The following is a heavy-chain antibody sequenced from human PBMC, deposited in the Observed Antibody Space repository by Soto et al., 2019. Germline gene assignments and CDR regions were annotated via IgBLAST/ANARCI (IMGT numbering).Heavy chain of an antibody. CDR3: ARGSYSSGWYRRNYYYGMDV. CDR1: GFTFSSYW. V-gene: IGHV3-7*03. J-gene: IGHJ6*02. CDR2: IKQDGSEK. Sequence: GSLILSWAASGFTFSSYWMSLVLQAPGKGLEWVANIKQDGSEKYYVGSVKGRFTISRDNAKNSLYLQMNSLRAEDTAVYYCARGSYSSGWYRRNYYYGMDVWGQGTTVTVSS. D-gene: IGHD6-19*01.